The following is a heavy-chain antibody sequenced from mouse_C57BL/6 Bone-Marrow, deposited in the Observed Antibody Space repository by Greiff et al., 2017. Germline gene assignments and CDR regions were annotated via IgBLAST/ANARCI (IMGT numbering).Heavy chain of an antibody. Sequence: VQLQQPGAELVKPGASVKMSCKASGYTFTSYWITWVKQRPGQGLEWLGDIYPGSGSTNYNEKFKSKATLTVDTSSSTAYMQLSSLTSEDSAVYYCARSGRDYAMDYWGQGTSVTVSS. CDR2: IYPGSGST. CDR3: ARSGRDYAMDY. CDR1: GYTFTSYW. J-gene: IGHJ4*01. V-gene: IGHV1-55*01. D-gene: IGHD1-1*01.